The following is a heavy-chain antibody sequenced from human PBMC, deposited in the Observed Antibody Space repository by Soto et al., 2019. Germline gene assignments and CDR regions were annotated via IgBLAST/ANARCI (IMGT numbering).Heavy chain of an antibody. CDR3: AREDYYGSYYYYYYGMDV. J-gene: IGHJ6*02. Sequence: QVQLVESGRGVVQPGRSLRLSCAASGFTFSSYAMHWVRQAPGKGLEWVAVISYDGSNKYYADSVKGRFTISRDNSKNTLYLQMNSLRAEDTAVYYCAREDYYGSYYYYYYGMDVWGQGTTVTVSS. V-gene: IGHV3-30-3*01. CDR1: GFTFSSYA. CDR2: ISYDGSNK. D-gene: IGHD3-10*01.